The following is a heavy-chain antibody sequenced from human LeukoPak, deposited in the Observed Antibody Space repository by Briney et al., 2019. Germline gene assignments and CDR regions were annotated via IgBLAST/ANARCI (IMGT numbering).Heavy chain of an antibody. CDR1: GYTFTSYG. V-gene: IGHV1-18*01. D-gene: IGHD6-13*01. Sequence: ASVKVSCKASGYTFTSYGISWVRQAPGQGLEWMGWISAYNGNANYAQKLQGRVTMTTDTSTSTAYMELRSLRSDDTAVYYCARGDSSSWYASDYYYYMDVWGKGTTVTISS. CDR2: ISAYNGNA. CDR3: ARGDSSSWYASDYYYYMDV. J-gene: IGHJ6*03.